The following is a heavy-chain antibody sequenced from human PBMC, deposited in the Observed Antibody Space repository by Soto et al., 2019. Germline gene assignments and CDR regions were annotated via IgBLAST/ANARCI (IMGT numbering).Heavy chain of an antibody. V-gene: IGHV5-51*01. Sequence: GESLKISCKGSGYSFTSYWIGWVRQMPGKGLEWMGIIYPGDSDTRYSPSFQGHVTISVDKSISTAYLQWSGLQASDSAKYYCARLFPDAWFWDYFDYWGPGTLVTVSS. J-gene: IGHJ4*02. D-gene: IGHD3-10*01. CDR3: ARLFPDAWFWDYFDY. CDR2: IYPGDSDT. CDR1: GYSFTSYW.